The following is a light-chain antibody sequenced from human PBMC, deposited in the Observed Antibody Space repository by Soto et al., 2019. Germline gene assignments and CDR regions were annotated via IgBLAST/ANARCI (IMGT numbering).Light chain of an antibody. Sequence: QSALTQPASVSGSPGQSITISCAGTSSDVGAYNYVSWYQQHPGKAPKLMIYDVNNRPSGDSNRFSGSKSDNTASLTISGLQAEDEADYYCSSWTSGATYVFGSGTKLTVL. V-gene: IGLV2-14*01. J-gene: IGLJ1*01. CDR1: SSDVGAYNY. CDR3: SSWTSGATYV. CDR2: DVN.